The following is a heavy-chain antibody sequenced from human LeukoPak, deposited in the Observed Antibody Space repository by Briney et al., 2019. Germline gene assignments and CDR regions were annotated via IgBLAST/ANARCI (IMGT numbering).Heavy chain of an antibody. CDR3: ARPYYYDSRIDP. CDR2: IYYSGST. CDR1: GGSISSGDYY. V-gene: IGHV4-30-4*01. Sequence: SETLSLTCTVSGGSISSGDYYWSWIRQPPGKGLEWIGYIYYSGSTYYNPSLKSRVTMSADTSKNQLSLKLSSVTAADTAVYYRARPYYYDSRIDPWGQGILVTVSS. D-gene: IGHD3-22*01. J-gene: IGHJ5*02.